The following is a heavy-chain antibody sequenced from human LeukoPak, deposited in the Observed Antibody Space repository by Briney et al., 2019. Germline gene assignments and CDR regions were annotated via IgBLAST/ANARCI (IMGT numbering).Heavy chain of an antibody. CDR2: ISGTGGTT. Sequence: GGSLRLSCAASGFTFSNFAMSWVRQAPGKGLEWVSVISGTGGTTYYADSVKGRFTISRDNSKNTLYLQMNSLRAEDTAVYYCAKDGAAAGYWGQGTLVTVSS. V-gene: IGHV3-23*01. CDR1: GFTFSNFA. D-gene: IGHD6-13*01. J-gene: IGHJ4*02. CDR3: AKDGAAAGY.